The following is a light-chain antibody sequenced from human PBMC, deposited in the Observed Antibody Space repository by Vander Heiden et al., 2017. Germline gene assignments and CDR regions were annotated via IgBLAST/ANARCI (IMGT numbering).Light chain of an antibody. CDR2: TAS. V-gene: IGKV1-39*01. CDR1: QNINKY. CDR3: LQSDNTPRT. J-gene: IGKJ1*01. Sequence: DIQMTQSPSSLSASIGDRVTITCRASQNINKYLNWYQQKPGKAPKVLIYTASSLQTGVPSRFSGSGSGTDFTLTISRLQPEDFAIYYCLQSDNTPRTFGQGTKVEIK.